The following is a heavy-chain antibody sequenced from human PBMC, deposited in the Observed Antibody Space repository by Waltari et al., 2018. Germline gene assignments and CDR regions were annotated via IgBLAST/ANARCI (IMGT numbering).Heavy chain of an antibody. CDR3: AKGGGDLPGGGVFFDY. J-gene: IGHJ4*02. Sequence: EVQLVESGGGLVQPGRSLRLSCAASGFTFDDYAMHWVRQAPGKGLEWVSGISWNSGSIGYADSVKGRFTISRDNAKNSLYLQMNSLRAEDTALYYCAKGGGDLPGGGVFFDYWGQGTLVTVSS. V-gene: IGHV3-9*01. D-gene: IGHD3-16*01. CDR1: GFTFDDYA. CDR2: ISWNSGSI.